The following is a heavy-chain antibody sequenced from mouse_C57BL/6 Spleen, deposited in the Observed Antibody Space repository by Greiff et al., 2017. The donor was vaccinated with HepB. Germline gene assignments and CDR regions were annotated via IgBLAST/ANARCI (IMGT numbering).Heavy chain of an antibody. V-gene: IGHV1-55*01. CDR1: GYTFTSYW. CDR3: ARGGIYDGSMDY. Sequence: VQLQQSGAELVKPGASVKMSCKASGYTFTSYWITWVKQRPGQGLEWIGDIYPGSGSTNYNEKFKSKATLTVDTSSSTAYMQLSSLTSEDSAVYYCARGGIYDGSMDYWGQGTSVTVSS. CDR2: IYPGSGST. J-gene: IGHJ4*01. D-gene: IGHD2-3*01.